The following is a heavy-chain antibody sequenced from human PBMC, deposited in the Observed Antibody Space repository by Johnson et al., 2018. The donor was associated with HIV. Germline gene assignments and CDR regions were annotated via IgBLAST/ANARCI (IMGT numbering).Heavy chain of an antibody. V-gene: IGHV3-20*04. CDR3: AGEERTTMRVAGGWAPHGAFDI. Sequence: VQLVESGGGLVQPGRSLRLSCAASGFTFDDYAMHWVRQAPGKGLELVSGINWNGGSTGYADSVKGRFTISRDNAKNSLYLQMNSLRAEDTAFYYCAGEERTTMRVAGGWAPHGAFDIWGQGTMVTVSS. D-gene: IGHD3-22*01. J-gene: IGHJ3*02. CDR1: GFTFDDYA. CDR2: INWNGGST.